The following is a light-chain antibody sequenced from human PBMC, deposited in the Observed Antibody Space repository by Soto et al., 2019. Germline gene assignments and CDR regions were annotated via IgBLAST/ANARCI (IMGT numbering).Light chain of an antibody. CDR1: HTNSGIY. Sequence: GERAGPPCRASHTNSGIYLAWYQRKPGQAPRLLIYGGSSRATGIPDRFSGSGSGTDFTLAIDRLEPEDFAVYYCHQHRTSPETLGQGTKVDIK. J-gene: IGKJ1*01. V-gene: IGKV3-20*01. CDR3: HQHRTSPET. CDR2: GGS.